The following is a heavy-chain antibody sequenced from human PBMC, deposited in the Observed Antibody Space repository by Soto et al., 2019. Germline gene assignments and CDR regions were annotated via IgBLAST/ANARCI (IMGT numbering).Heavy chain of an antibody. D-gene: IGHD3-10*01. Sequence: QVQLVQSGAEVKKPGASVKVSCKASGYTFTSYDINWVRQATGQGLEWMGWMNPNSGNTGYAQKFQGRVTMTRNTSISTAYMELSSLRSEDTAVYYCATCINSYESGDDAFDIWGQGTMVTVSS. J-gene: IGHJ3*02. V-gene: IGHV1-8*01. CDR1: GYTFTSYD. CDR3: ATCINSYESGDDAFDI. CDR2: MNPNSGNT.